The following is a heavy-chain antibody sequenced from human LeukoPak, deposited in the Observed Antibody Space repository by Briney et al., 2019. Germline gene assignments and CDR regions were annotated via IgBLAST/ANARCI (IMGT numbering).Heavy chain of an antibody. J-gene: IGHJ4*02. V-gene: IGHV3-23*01. D-gene: IGHD3-10*01. CDR2: VSLSGGST. Sequence: GASLRLSCAAAGFTFSSFAMSWVRQPPGKGLEVCSGVSLSGGSTYHADSVRGRFTISRENSKNTLSLQMNSLRGEDTAVYYCANGYHSGSYFALWGQGTLVTVSS. CDR1: GFTFSSFA. CDR3: ANGYHSGSYFAL.